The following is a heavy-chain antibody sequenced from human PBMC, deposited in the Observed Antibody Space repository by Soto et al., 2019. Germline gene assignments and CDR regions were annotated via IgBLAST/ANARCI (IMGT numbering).Heavy chain of an antibody. J-gene: IGHJ4*02. V-gene: IGHV4-30-2*01. CDR3: ARVPDY. D-gene: IGHD2-2*01. CDR1: VFTFSSYG. Sequence: LRLSCAASVFTFSSYGMHWVRQAPGKGLEWIGYMYHSGSTYYNPSLKSRVTISIDRSKNQFSLKLSSVTAADTAVYYCARVPDYRGQGILVTVSS. CDR2: MYHSGST.